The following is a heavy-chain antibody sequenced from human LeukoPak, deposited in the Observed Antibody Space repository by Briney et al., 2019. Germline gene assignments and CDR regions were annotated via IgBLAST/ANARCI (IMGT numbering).Heavy chain of an antibody. Sequence: ASVKVSCKASGYTFTSYDINWARQAPGQGLEWMGWMNPNSGNTGYAQKFQGRVIMTRNTSISTAYMELSSLRSEDTAVYYCAISDYYDSSGYLDYWGQGTLVTVSS. CDR2: MNPNSGNT. J-gene: IGHJ4*02. D-gene: IGHD3-22*01. V-gene: IGHV1-8*01. CDR1: GYTFTSYD. CDR3: AISDYYDSSGYLDY.